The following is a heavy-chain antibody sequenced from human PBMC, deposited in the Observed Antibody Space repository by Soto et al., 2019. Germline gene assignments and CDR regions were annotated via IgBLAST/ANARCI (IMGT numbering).Heavy chain of an antibody. CDR2: ISPYNGNT. Sequence: ASVNVSCKASGYTFTNYGVSWVRQAPGQGLEWMGWISPYNGNTKFAQKFQGRVTMTTDTSTSTAYMELRSLGSDDTAVYYCARDRYYDILTGYSQSYFFDYWGQGALVTVSS. CDR1: GYTFTNYG. CDR3: ARDRYYDILTGYSQSYFFDY. D-gene: IGHD3-9*01. V-gene: IGHV1-18*01. J-gene: IGHJ4*02.